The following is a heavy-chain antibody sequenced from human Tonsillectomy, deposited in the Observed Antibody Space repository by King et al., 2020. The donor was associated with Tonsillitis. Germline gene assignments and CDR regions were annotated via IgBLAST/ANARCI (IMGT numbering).Heavy chain of an antibody. J-gene: IGHJ4*02. D-gene: IGHD2-15*01. CDR2: FYWDDDK. Sequence: TLQESGPTLVKPTQTLTLTCTFSGFSLTTSGVGVGWIRQPPGKALEWLALFYWDDDKRYSPSLETRLTITKDTSKNQVVLTLTNMDPVDTGTYYCAHSLCRPACGGGSCYFFDSWGQGTLVTVS. V-gene: IGHV2-5*02. CDR3: AHSLCRPACGGGSCYFFDS. CDR1: GFSLTTSGVG.